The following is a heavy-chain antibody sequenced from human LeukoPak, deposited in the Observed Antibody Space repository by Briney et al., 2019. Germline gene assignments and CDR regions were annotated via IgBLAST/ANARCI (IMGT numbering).Heavy chain of an antibody. CDR1: GGSISSSSYY. Sequence: PSETLSLTCTVSGGSISSSSYYWGWIRQPPGKGLKWIGSIYYSGSTYYNPSLKSRVTISVDTSKNQFSLKLSSVTAADTAVYYCASNDRGGEPRSFDYWGQGTLVTVSS. V-gene: IGHV4-39*07. CDR2: IYYSGST. CDR3: ASNDRGGEPRSFDY. D-gene: IGHD2-15*01. J-gene: IGHJ4*02.